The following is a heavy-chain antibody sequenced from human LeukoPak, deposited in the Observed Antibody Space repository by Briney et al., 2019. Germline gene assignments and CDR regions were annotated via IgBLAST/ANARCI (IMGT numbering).Heavy chain of an antibody. CDR3: AGYFRSGGSCYRYFDY. J-gene: IGHJ4*02. Sequence: GWSLRLSCAASGFTFSSYAMSWVRQPPGKGLEWVSTISGSGGGTYYADSVKGRFTISRDNSKNTLYLQMNSLRPEDTAVYYCAGYFRSGGSCYRYFDYWGQGTLVTVSS. V-gene: IGHV3-23*01. CDR1: GFTFSSYA. D-gene: IGHD2-15*01. CDR2: ISGSGGGT.